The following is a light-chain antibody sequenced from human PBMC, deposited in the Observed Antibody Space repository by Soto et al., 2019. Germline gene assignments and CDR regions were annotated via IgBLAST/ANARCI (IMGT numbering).Light chain of an antibody. V-gene: IGKV1-5*01. Sequence: DIQMTQSPSTLSASVGDRVTITCRASQSISSWLAWYQQKPGKAPKLLIYDASSLESGDPSRFSGSGSGTEFTLTDSSLQPDDFASYYCQQYNSYSWTFGQGTKVEIK. CDR2: DAS. J-gene: IGKJ1*01. CDR1: QSISSW. CDR3: QQYNSYSWT.